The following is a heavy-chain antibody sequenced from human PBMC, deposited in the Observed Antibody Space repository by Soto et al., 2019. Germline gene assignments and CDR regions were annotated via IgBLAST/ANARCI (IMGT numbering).Heavy chain of an antibody. V-gene: IGHV3-11*01. J-gene: IGHJ4*02. D-gene: IGHD7-27*01. CDR1: GFTFSDYY. CDR3: ARALGHSPIDY. Sequence: QVQLMESGGGLVKPEGSLRLSCAASGFTFSDYYMSWIRQAPGKGLEWLSYISSGGAPIYYADSVKGRFTISRDNAKNSLYLHMHGLRAEDTAVYYCARALGHSPIDYWGQGTLVTVSS. CDR2: ISSGGAPI.